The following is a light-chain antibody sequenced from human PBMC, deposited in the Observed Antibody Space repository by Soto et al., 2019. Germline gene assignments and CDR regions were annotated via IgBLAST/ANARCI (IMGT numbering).Light chain of an antibody. J-gene: IGKJ2*02. CDR3: QEYGSSRAWT. V-gene: IGKV3-20*01. CDR1: QTFSSGY. Sequence: ETVLTQSPSTLSLSPGERATLSCRASQTFSSGYLAWYQQKPDQAPRILIYGASRRATGIADRFSGSWSGTEYNLTISRLEPEDSAVYYCQEYGSSRAWTFGQGTKLEIK. CDR2: GAS.